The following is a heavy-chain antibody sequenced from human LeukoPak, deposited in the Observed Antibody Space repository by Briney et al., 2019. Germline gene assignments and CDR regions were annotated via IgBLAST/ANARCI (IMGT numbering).Heavy chain of an antibody. V-gene: IGHV1-2*02. Sequence: ASVKVSCKASGYTFTGYYMHWVRQAPGQGLEWMGWINPNSGGTNYAQKFQGRVTMTRDTSISTAYMELSRLRSDDTAVYYCARGHCSSTSCYRSNYYYMDVWGKGTTVTISS. D-gene: IGHD2-2*01. CDR3: ARGHCSSTSCYRSNYYYMDV. CDR1: GYTFTGYY. CDR2: INPNSGGT. J-gene: IGHJ6*03.